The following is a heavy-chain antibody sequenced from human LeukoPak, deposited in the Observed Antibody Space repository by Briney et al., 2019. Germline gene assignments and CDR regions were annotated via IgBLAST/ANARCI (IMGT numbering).Heavy chain of an antibody. CDR3: AREGGGSSAWILTDAFDI. D-gene: IGHD1-26*01. J-gene: IGHJ3*02. Sequence: GASVKVSCKASGYTFTSYGISWVRQAPGQGLEWMGWINTNTGNPTYAQGFTGRFVFSLDTSVSTAYLQISSLKAEDTAVYYCAREGGGSSAWILTDAFDIWGQGTMVTVSS. CDR1: GYTFTSYG. CDR2: INTNTGNP. V-gene: IGHV7-4-1*02.